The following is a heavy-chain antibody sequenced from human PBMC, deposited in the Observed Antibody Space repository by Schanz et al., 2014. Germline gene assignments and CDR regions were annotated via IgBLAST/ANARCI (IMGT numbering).Heavy chain of an antibody. V-gene: IGHV4-39*01. CDR1: GGSISSSTYY. Sequence: QLQLQESGPGLVIPSETLSLTCTVSGGSISSSTYYWGWIRQPPGKGPEWIGTIDDTGSTYYTPPLGGRPTMSVDTPKSQLSVQLPSVTAADTAVYYCARLMVPGWFDPWGQGQLVTVSS. D-gene: IGHD3-10*01. J-gene: IGHJ5*02. CDR2: IDDTGST. CDR3: ARLMVPGWFDP.